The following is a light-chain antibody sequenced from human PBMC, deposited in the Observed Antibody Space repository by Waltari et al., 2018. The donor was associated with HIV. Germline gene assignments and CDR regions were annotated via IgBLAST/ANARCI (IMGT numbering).Light chain of an antibody. Sequence: QTVVTQEPSLTVSPGGTVTLTCASTTGPVPSAYYPNWFQHKPGQAPRSLIYNTGNKNSWTPARFSGSLLGDKAALTLSGVQAEDEAEYYCLLYYGGSWVFGGGTKLTVL. CDR3: LLYYGGSWV. CDR2: NTG. J-gene: IGLJ3*02. V-gene: IGLV7-43*01. CDR1: TGPVPSAYY.